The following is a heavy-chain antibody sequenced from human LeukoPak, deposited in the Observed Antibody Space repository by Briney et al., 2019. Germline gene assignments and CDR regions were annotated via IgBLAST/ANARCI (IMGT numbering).Heavy chain of an antibody. CDR2: INPNSGGT. J-gene: IGHJ4*02. CDR1: GYTFTGYY. Sequence: ASVKVSCKASGYTFTGYYMHWVRQAPGQGLEWMGWINPNSGGTNYAQKFQGRVTITRDTSISTAYMELSRLRSDDTAVYYCARDRNYMVRGVITPGYWGQGTLVTVSS. D-gene: IGHD3-10*01. V-gene: IGHV1-2*02. CDR3: ARDRNYMVRGVITPGY.